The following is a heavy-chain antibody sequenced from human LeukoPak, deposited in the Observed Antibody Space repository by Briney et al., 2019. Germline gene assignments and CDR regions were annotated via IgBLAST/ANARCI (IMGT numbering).Heavy chain of an antibody. V-gene: IGHV3-30-3*01. J-gene: IGHJ4*02. CDR2: ISYDGSNK. CDR1: GFTFSSYA. Sequence: SGGSVRLSCAASGFTFSSYAIHWVRQAPGKGLEWVAVISYDGSNKYYADSVKGRFTISRDNSKNTLYLQMNSLRAEDTAVYYCARSRSSPNHYYFDYWGQGTLVTVFS. CDR3: ARSRSSPNHYYFDY. D-gene: IGHD6-13*01.